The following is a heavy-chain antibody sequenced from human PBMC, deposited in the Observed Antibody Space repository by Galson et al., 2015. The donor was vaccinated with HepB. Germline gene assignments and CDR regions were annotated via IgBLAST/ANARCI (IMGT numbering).Heavy chain of an antibody. Sequence: SVKVSCKVSGYPLTDLSIHWVRQAPGKGLEWVGGFDPEDGETNYAQKFQGRVTLTEDTSTDTAYMEVSSLRAEDTAVYYCATGGSCSTTSCYGSYYYYMGVWSNGTTVTVSS. CDR2: FDPEDGET. D-gene: IGHD3-16*01. CDR3: ATGGSCSTTSCYGSYYYYMGV. J-gene: IGHJ6*03. CDR1: GYPLTDLS. V-gene: IGHV1-24*01.